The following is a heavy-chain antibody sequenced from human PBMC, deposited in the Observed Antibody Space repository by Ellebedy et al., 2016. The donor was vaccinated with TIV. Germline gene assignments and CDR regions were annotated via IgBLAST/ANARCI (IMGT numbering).Heavy chain of an antibody. V-gene: IGHV3-30*03. D-gene: IGHD2-21*01. CDR3: ARELHIAGDY. CDR2: ISKDGGYQ. J-gene: IGHJ4*02. CDR1: GFTFSGNG. Sequence: GESLKISCAASGFTFSGNGMHWVRQAPGKGLEWVAVISKDGGYQSYADSVKGRFTISRDNSKSTLYLQMNSLRPEDTAVYYCARELHIAGDYWGLGTLVTVSS.